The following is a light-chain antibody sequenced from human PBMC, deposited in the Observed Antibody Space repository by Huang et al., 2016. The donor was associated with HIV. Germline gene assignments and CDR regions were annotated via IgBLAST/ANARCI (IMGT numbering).Light chain of an antibody. CDR1: QNIGDN. J-gene: IGKJ3*01. CDR2: GAS. V-gene: IGKV3-15*01. Sequence: EILMTQISATLSVSPGERATLSCRASQNIGDNLTWYQHKPGQAPMLLIYGASTRATGIPPRFSGSGSGTEFTLTISGLESEDFAVYYCQQFNNWPPRFTFGPGTTVDVK. CDR3: QQFNNWPPRFT.